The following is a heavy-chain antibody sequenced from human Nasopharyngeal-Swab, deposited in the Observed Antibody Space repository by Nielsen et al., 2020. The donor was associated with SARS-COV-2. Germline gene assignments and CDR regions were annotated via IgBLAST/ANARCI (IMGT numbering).Heavy chain of an antibody. CDR1: GYTFTSSS. CDR2: INPNTGNP. Sequence: ASVKVSCKASGYTFTSSSINWVRQAPGQGLEWIGWINPNTGNPTYGQGFTGRFVFSLDTSVSTTYLQISGLKAEDTAVYYCARDPNTITIFGVVIRLGWFDPWGQGTLVTVSS. V-gene: IGHV7-4-1*02. J-gene: IGHJ5*02. D-gene: IGHD3-3*01. CDR3: ARDPNTITIFGVVIRLGWFDP.